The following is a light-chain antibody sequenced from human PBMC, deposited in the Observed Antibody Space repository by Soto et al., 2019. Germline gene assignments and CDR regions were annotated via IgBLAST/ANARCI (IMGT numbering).Light chain of an antibody. Sequence: DIQLTQSPSALSATVGDRVTITCRASQSISNSLAWYQQKSGKVPKLLIFGASTLQSGVPVRFSGSMSGTDFTLTIGSLQPEDVATYYCQTYDSAPTFGPGTKVEI. J-gene: IGKJ1*01. CDR3: QTYDSAPT. V-gene: IGKV1-27*01. CDR2: GAS. CDR1: QSISNS.